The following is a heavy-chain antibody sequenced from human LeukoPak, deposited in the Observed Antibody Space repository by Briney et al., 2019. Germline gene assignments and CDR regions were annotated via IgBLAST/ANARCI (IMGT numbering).Heavy chain of an antibody. Sequence: GGSLRLSCAASGFTFNTYTMNWVRQAPGKGLEWVSYISGSSGIIDYADSVRGRFTISRDNAKNSLYLQMNSLRAEDTAVYYCARARSGYYYDYWGQGTLVTVSS. D-gene: IGHD3-22*01. J-gene: IGHJ4*02. CDR3: ARARSGYYYDY. V-gene: IGHV3-48*01. CDR2: ISGSSGII. CDR1: GFTFNTYT.